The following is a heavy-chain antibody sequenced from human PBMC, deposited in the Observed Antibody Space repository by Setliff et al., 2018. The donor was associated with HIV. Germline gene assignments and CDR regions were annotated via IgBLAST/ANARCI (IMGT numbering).Heavy chain of an antibody. J-gene: IGHJ6*03. Sequence: EASVKVSCKASGGTFSSYAISWVRQAPGQGLEWMGGIIPIFGTANYAQKFQGRVTITTDESTSTAYMELSSLRSEDTAVYYCARVDTAMVWLGPYYYMDVWGKGTTVTVSS. CDR3: ARVDTAMVWLGPYYYMDV. V-gene: IGHV1-69*05. CDR1: GGTFSSYA. D-gene: IGHD5-18*01. CDR2: IIPIFGTA.